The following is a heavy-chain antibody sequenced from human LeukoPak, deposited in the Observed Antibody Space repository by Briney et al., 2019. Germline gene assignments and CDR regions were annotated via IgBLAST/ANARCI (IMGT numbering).Heavy chain of an antibody. CDR1: GFTFSSYA. Sequence: GGSLRLSCAASGFTFSSYAMSWVRQAPGKGLEWLSYISSSSSTIYYADSVKGRFTISRDNAKNSLYLQMNSLRAEDTAVYYCARAGGRGIIYYFDYWGQGTLVTVSS. CDR3: ARAGGRGIIYYFDY. D-gene: IGHD3-10*01. CDR2: ISSSSSTI. J-gene: IGHJ4*02. V-gene: IGHV3-48*04.